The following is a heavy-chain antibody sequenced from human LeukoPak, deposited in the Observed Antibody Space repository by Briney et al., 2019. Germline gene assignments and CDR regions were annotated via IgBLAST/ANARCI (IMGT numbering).Heavy chain of an antibody. V-gene: IGHV4-4*07. CDR1: GGSISSYS. CDR3: ARGRTGWFDP. CDR2: FYISGST. J-gene: IGHJ5*02. Sequence: SETLSLTCTVSGGSISSYSWSWIRQPAGKGPEWIGRFYISGSTHYSPPLKSRVTVSLDKSRNQFSLKMSSVTAADTAVYYCARGRTGWFDPWGQGILVTVSS.